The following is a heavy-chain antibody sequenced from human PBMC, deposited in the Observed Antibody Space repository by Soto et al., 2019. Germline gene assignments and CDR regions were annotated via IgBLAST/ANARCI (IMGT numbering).Heavy chain of an antibody. Sequence: SVKVSCKASGYTFPDYYVHWVRQAPGQGLEWMGWINPNTGDTSYAQNFQGWVTMTRDTSITTAYMGFSGPRSDDTAVYYCAKDLGYSSSYYFYYYGMDVWGQGTTVTVSS. CDR2: INPNTGDT. D-gene: IGHD6-13*01. J-gene: IGHJ6*02. CDR3: AKDLGYSSSYYFYYYGMDV. CDR1: GYTFPDYY. V-gene: IGHV1-2*04.